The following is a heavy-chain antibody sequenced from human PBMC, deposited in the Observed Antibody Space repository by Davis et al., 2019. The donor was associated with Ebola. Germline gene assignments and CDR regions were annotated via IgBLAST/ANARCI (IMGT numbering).Heavy chain of an antibody. V-gene: IGHV3-30*18. CDR1: GFTFSSYG. J-gene: IGHJ4*02. CDR2: ISYDGSNK. D-gene: IGHD3-9*01. CDR3: AKGLSGDNDY. Sequence: SLKISCAASGFTFSSYGMHWVRQAPGKGLEWVAVISYDGSNKYYADSVKGRFTISRDNSKNTLYLQMNSLRAEDTAVYYCAKGLSGDNDYWGQGTLVTVSS.